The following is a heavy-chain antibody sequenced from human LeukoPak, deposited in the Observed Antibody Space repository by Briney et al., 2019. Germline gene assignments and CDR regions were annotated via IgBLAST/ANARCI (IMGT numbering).Heavy chain of an antibody. V-gene: IGHV3-21*01. CDR3: ATDIIRGVMDY. D-gene: IGHD3-10*01. Sequence: GGSLRLSCAASAFTFISYNMNWVRQAPGKALEWVSSISSSRSYIYYADSVKGRFTISRDNAKNSLYLQMNSLRAEDTAVYYCATDIIRGVMDYWGQGSLVTVSS. CDR2: ISSSRSYI. CDR1: AFTFISYN. J-gene: IGHJ4*02.